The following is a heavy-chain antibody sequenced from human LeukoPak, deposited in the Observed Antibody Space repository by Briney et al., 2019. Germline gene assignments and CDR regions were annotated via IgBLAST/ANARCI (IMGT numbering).Heavy chain of an antibody. D-gene: IGHD2-2*01. V-gene: IGHV4-4*02. CDR2: IYHSGST. CDR1: GGSISSSNR. Sequence: PSETLSLTCAVSGGSISSSNRCSWVRQPPGKGLEWIGEIYHSGSTNYSPSLKSRVTISVDKSKNQFSLKLSSVTAADTAVYYCATLLCSSTTCYFAYWGQGTLVTVSS. CDR3: ATLLCSSTTCYFAY. J-gene: IGHJ4*02.